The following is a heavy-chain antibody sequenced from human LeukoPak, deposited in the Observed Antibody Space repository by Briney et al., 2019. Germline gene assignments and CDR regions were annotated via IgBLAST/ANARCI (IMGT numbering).Heavy chain of an antibody. Sequence: GGSLRLSCAASGFTFSSYAMSWVRQAPGKGLEWVSAISGSGGSTYYADSVRGRFTISRDNSKNTLYLQMNSLRAEDTAVYYCAKVRIAVAAIPADAFDIWGQGTMVTVSS. J-gene: IGHJ3*02. CDR2: ISGSGGST. V-gene: IGHV3-23*01. CDR1: GFTFSSYA. D-gene: IGHD6-19*01. CDR3: AKVRIAVAAIPADAFDI.